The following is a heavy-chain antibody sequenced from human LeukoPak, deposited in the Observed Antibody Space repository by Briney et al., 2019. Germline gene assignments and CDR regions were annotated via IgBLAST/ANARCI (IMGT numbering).Heavy chain of an antibody. CDR3: ARGVASSRYFDY. J-gene: IGHJ4*02. Sequence: SETLSLTCTLSGGSISGQYWSWIRQPPGKGLEWIGFVSYSGSTNYNPSLNGRVTISLDTSKIQFSLRLNSVTAADTAVYYCARGVASSRYFDYWGQGTLVTVSS. V-gene: IGHV4-59*11. CDR2: VSYSGST. CDR1: GGSISGQY. D-gene: IGHD2-15*01.